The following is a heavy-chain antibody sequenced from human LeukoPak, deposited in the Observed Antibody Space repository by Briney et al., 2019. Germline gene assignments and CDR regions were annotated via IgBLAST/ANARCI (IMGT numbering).Heavy chain of an antibody. CDR3: ARALDSSSWYHHDFDY. CDR2: ISSSSSYI. V-gene: IGHV3-21*01. D-gene: IGHD6-13*01. CDR1: GFTFSSYA. J-gene: IGHJ4*02. Sequence: GGSLRLSCAASGFTFSSYAMHWVRQAPGKGLEWVSSISSSSSYIYYADSVKGRFTISRDNAKNSLYLQMNSLRAEDTAVYYCARALDSSSWYHHDFDYWGQGTLVTVSS.